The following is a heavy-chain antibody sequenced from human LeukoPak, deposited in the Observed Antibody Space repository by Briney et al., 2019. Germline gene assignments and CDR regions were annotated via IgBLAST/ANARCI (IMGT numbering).Heavy chain of an antibody. CDR2: ISYDGSNK. J-gene: IGHJ4*02. Sequence: PGGSLRLSCAASGFTFSSYAMHWVRQAPGKGLEWVAVISYDGSNKYYADSVKGRFTISRDNSKNTLYLQMDSLRAEDTAVYYCARDQAGYFDYWDQGTLVTVSS. CDR1: GFTFSSYA. D-gene: IGHD3-10*01. V-gene: IGHV3-30*04. CDR3: ARDQAGYFDY.